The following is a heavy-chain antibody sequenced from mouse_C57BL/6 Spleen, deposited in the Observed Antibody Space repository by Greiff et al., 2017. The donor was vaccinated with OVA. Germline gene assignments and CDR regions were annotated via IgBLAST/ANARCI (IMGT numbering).Heavy chain of an antibody. J-gene: IGHJ4*01. Sequence: VQLQQSGAELVRPGASVTLSCKASGYPFTDYEMHWVKQTPVHGLEWIGAIDPETGGTAYNQKFQGKAILTADQSSSTAYMELRSLTSEDSAVNYCTRGDGYDYAIDYWGQGTTVTVSA. CDR1: GYPFTDYE. CDR2: IDPETGGT. V-gene: IGHV1-15*01. CDR3: TRGDGYDYAIDY. D-gene: IGHD2-2*01.